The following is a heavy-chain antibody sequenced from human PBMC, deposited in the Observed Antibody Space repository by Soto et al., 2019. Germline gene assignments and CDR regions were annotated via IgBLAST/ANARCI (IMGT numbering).Heavy chain of an antibody. CDR1: GYSFTSYW. CDR2: IYPGDSDT. D-gene: IGHD3-3*01. V-gene: IGHV5-51*01. Sequence: RGESLKISCKGSGYSFTSYWIGWVRQMPGKGLEWMGIIYPGDSDTRYSPSFQGQVTISADKSISTAYLQWSSLKASDTAMYYCASSHVLRFLEWSADAFDIWGQGTMVTVSS. CDR3: ASSHVLRFLEWSADAFDI. J-gene: IGHJ3*02.